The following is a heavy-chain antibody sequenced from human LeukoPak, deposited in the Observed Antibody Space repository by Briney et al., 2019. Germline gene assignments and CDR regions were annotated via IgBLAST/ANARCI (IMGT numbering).Heavy chain of an antibody. V-gene: IGHV4-30-2*01. CDR1: GGSIRSGVYP. J-gene: IGHJ3*02. CDR3: ARAPDWSHDAFDI. Sequence: SETLSFTWVVSGGSIRSGVYPGSWFRQPPGKGLGWIGYIYHSGSTYYNPSLKSRVTISVDRSKNQFSLKLSSVTAADTAVYYCARAPDWSHDAFDIWGQGTMVTVSS. D-gene: IGHD3-9*01. CDR2: IYHSGST.